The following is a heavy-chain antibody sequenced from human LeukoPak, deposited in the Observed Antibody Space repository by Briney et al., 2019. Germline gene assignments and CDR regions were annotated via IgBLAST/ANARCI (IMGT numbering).Heavy chain of an antibody. J-gene: IGHJ3*02. Sequence: SETLSLTCAVSGYSISSGYYWGWIRQPPGKGLEWIGSIYHSGSTYYNPSLKSRVTISVDTSKNQFSLKLSSVTAADTAVYYCASVMITFSGQGAFDIWGQGTMVTVSS. CDR1: GYSISSGYY. V-gene: IGHV4-38-2*01. D-gene: IGHD3-16*01. CDR3: ASVMITFSGQGAFDI. CDR2: IYHSGST.